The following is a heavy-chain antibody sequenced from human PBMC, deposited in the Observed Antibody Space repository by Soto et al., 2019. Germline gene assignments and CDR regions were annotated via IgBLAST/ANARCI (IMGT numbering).Heavy chain of an antibody. V-gene: IGHV1-69*13. J-gene: IGHJ3*02. Sequence: ASVKVSCKASGGTFSSYAISWVRQAPGQGLEWMGGIIPIFGTANYAQKFQGRVTVTADESTSTAYMELSSLRSEDTAVYYCAGYYYDSSGYYSGDAFDIWGQGTMVTVSS. CDR2: IIPIFGTA. D-gene: IGHD3-22*01. CDR3: AGYYYDSSGYYSGDAFDI. CDR1: GGTFSSYA.